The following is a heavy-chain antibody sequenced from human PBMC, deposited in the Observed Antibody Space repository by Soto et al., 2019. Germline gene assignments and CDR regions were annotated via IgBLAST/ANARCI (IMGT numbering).Heavy chain of an antibody. CDR2: IIPILGMA. D-gene: IGHD3-10*01. CDR1: GGTFSSYT. J-gene: IGHJ4*02. CDR3: ARQSGCGFGECAPEY. V-gene: IGHV1-69*02. Sequence: QVQLVQSGAEVKKPGSSVKVSCKASGGTFSSYTISWVRQAPGQGLEWMGRIIPILGMANYAQKFQGRVTITADKSTSTAYMELSSLRSEDTAVYYCARQSGCGFGECAPEYWGQGTLVTVSS.